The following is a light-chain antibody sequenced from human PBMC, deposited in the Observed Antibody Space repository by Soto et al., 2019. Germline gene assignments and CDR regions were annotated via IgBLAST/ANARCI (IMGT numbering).Light chain of an antibody. CDR2: WNN. J-gene: IGLJ2*01. V-gene: IGLV1-47*01. Sequence: QSVVTQPPSASGTPGQRVTISCSGSSSNVGDNYVYWYQQLPGTAPKLLIYWNNQRPSGVPGLFSGSKSDTTASLAISGLRSEDEADYYCAAWDDSLSVGVVFGGGTKLTVL. CDR1: SSNVGDNY. CDR3: AAWDDSLSVGVV.